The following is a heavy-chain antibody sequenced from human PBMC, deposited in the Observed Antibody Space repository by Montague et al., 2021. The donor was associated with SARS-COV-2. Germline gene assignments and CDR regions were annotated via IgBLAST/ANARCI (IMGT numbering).Heavy chain of an antibody. D-gene: IGHD6-25*01. Sequence: SETLSLTCTVSGGSISNYYWSWIRQPAGKGLEWIGRIYSSGSTNYNPSLKSRIPMSVDTSKNQFSLKLSSVTAADTAVYYCARDGYSSGWNGLHWFDPWGQGTLVTVSS. V-gene: IGHV4-4*07. J-gene: IGHJ5*02. CDR2: IYSSGST. CDR3: ARDGYSSGWNGLHWFDP. CDR1: GGSISNYY.